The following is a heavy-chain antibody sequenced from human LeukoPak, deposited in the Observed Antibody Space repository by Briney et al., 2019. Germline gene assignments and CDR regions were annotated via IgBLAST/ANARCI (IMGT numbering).Heavy chain of an antibody. Sequence: GGSLRLSCAASGFTFSSYSMNWVRQAPGKGLEWVSSISSSSSYIYYADSVKGRFTISRDKAKNSLYLQMNSLRAEDTAVYYCAREDSSSLDYWGQGTLVTVSS. D-gene: IGHD6-6*01. V-gene: IGHV3-21*01. CDR2: ISSSSSYI. CDR1: GFTFSSYS. J-gene: IGHJ4*02. CDR3: AREDSSSLDY.